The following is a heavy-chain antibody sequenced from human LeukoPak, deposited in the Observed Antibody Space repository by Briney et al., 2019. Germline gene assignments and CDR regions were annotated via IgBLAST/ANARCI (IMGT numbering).Heavy chain of an antibody. CDR2: IYSGGST. Sequence: GGSLRLSCAASGFTVSSNYMSGVRQAPGKGLEGVSVIYSGGSTYYAESVTGRFTISRDNSQNTLSLQMTSPSGGDTAVYSCARDWGYNDYWGQGTLVTVSS. V-gene: IGHV3-66*01. CDR3: ARDWGYNDY. J-gene: IGHJ4*02. CDR1: GFTVSSNY. D-gene: IGHD1-14*01.